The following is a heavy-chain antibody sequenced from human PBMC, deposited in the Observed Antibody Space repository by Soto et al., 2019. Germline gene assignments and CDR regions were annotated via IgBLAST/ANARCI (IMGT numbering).Heavy chain of an antibody. J-gene: IGHJ4*02. Sequence: GGSLRLSCAASGFTFSSYGMHWVRQAPGKWLEWVAVISYDGSNKYYADSVKGRFTISRDNSKNTLYLQMNSLRAEDTAVYYCAKLVSAVARFDYWGQGXLVTVYS. CDR3: AKLVSAVARFDY. D-gene: IGHD6-19*01. CDR2: ISYDGSNK. CDR1: GFTFSSYG. V-gene: IGHV3-30*18.